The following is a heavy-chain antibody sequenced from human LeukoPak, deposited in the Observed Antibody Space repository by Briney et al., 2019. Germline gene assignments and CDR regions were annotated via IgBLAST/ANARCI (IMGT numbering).Heavy chain of an antibody. CDR1: GYTFTRYD. D-gene: IGHD3-22*01. CDR3: ARCHFTTRALGY. CDR2: MNPNSGNT. J-gene: IGHJ4*02. Sequence: ASVKVSCKASGYTFTRYDINWVRQATGQGLEWMGWMNPNSGNTGYAQKFQGRVTMTRNTSISTAYMELSSLRSEDTAVYYSARCHFTTRALGYWGQGTLVTVSS. V-gene: IGHV1-8*01.